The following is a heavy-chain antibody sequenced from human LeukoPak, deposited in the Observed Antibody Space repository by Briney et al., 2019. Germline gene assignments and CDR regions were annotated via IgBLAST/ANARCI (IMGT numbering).Heavy chain of an antibody. D-gene: IGHD3-22*01. V-gene: IGHV3-23*01. J-gene: IGHJ4*02. Sequence: GGSLRLSCAASGFTFSSYAMSCVRQAPGKGLEWVSAISGSGGRTYYADPVKGRFTISRDNSKNTLYLQMNSLRAEDTAVYYCAKSYGSSGYYYFDYWGQGTLVTVSS. CDR1: GFTFSSYA. CDR3: AKSYGSSGYYYFDY. CDR2: ISGSGGRT.